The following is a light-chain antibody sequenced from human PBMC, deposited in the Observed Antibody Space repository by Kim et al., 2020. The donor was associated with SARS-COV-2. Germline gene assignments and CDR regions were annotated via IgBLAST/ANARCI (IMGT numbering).Light chain of an antibody. Sequence: QSALTQPHSVSGSPGQSVTISCIGTSSDVGGYDYVSWYQQHPGKAPKLMIYDVNKRPSGVPDRFSGSKSGNTASLTISGLQAEDEADYYCCSYAGTSAWVFGGGTQLTVL. CDR1: SSDVGGYDY. CDR2: DVN. J-gene: IGLJ3*02. CDR3: CSYAGTSAWV. V-gene: IGLV2-11*01.